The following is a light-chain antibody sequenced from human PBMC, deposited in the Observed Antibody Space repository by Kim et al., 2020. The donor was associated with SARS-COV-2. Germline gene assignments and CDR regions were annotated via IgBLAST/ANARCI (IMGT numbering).Light chain of an antibody. V-gene: IGKV1-5*03. Sequence: DIQMTQSPSTLSASVGDRVTITCRASQRVITWLAWYQQKPGKPPKLLIYKASTLQSGVPSRFSGNGSGTEFTLAIDSLQPDDFATYYCQQYNGYSRTFGQGTKLEI. CDR3: QQYNGYSRT. CDR1: QRVITW. J-gene: IGKJ2*01. CDR2: KAS.